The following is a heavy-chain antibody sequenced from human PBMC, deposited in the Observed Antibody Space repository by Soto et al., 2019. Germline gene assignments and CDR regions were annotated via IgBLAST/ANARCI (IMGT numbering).Heavy chain of an antibody. CDR2: IYYSGST. J-gene: IGHJ4*02. D-gene: IGHD6-13*01. V-gene: IGHV4-39*01. Sequence: SETLSLTCTVSGGSISSSSYYWGWIRHPPGKGLEWIGSIYYSGSTYYNPSLKSRVTISVDTSKNQFSLKLRSVTAADTAVYYCGRPGAAAGLDYWGQGTMVTVSS. CDR3: GRPGAAAGLDY. CDR1: GGSISSSSYY.